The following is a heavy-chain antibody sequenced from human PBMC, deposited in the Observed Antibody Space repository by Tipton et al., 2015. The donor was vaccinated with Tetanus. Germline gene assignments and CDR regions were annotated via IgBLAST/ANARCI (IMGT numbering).Heavy chain of an antibody. J-gene: IGHJ5*02. Sequence: GLVKPSQTLSLTCTVSGDSISRGGYFWNWIRQRPGKGPEWIGYIYYSGSTYYNPSLKSRLSMSVDTSKNQFSLNLTSVTAADTAVYYCARDQGGGRVVRLNWFDPWGQGIQVTVSS. CDR2: IYYSGST. CDR1: GDSISRGGYF. V-gene: IGHV4-31*03. D-gene: IGHD6-6*01. CDR3: ARDQGGGRVVRLNWFDP.